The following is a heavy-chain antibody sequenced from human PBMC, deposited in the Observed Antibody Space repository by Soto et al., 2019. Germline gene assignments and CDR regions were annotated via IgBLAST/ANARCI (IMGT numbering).Heavy chain of an antibody. J-gene: IGHJ3*02. CDR1: GDRVSSNSAA. D-gene: IGHD6-19*01. V-gene: IGHV6-1*01. CDR3: ARDQHSSGWYEGLGAFDI. Sequence: SQTLSLTCAISGDRVSSNSAAWNWIRQSPSRGLEWLGRTYYRSKWYNDYAVSVKSRITINPDTSKNQFSLQLNSVTPEDTAVYYCARDQHSSGWYEGLGAFDIWGQGTMVT. CDR2: TYYRSKWYN.